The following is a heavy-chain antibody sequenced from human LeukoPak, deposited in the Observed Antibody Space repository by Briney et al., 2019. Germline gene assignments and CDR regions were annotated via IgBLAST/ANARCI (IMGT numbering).Heavy chain of an antibody. J-gene: IGHJ3*02. CDR3: ARDSRRFGLLGAFDI. D-gene: IGHD3-10*01. V-gene: IGHV3-7*01. CDR2: IKQDGSEK. Sequence: SGGSLRLSCAASGFTFSSYWMSWVRQAPGKGLEWVANIKQDGSEKYYVDSVKGRFTISRDNAKNSLYLQMNSLRAEDTAVYYCARDSRRFGLLGAFDIWGQGTMVTVSS. CDR1: GFTFSSYW.